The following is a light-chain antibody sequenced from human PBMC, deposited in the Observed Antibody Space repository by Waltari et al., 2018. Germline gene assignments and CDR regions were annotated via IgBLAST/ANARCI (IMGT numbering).Light chain of an antibody. CDR1: QSLSRF. J-gene: IGKJ1*01. Sequence: EIMLTQSPGTLSLSPGERATLSCRASQSLSRFLAWYQQKPGQAPRLLIYDASTRATGIPDRFSGSGSGTDFSLTISRLEPEDIAVYYCQKYGSLPATFGQGTKVEIK. CDR3: QKYGSLPAT. CDR2: DAS. V-gene: IGKV3-20*01.